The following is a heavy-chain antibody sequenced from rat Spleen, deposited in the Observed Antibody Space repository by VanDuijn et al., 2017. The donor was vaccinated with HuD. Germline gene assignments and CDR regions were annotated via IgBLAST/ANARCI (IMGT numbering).Heavy chain of an antibody. D-gene: IGHD1-9*01. CDR3: ARRHYGYTDYFDY. CDR1: GFTFNNYD. Sequence: EVQLVESGGGLVQPGRSLKLSCAVSGFTFNNYDMAWIRQAPTKGLEWVTSINPGGGDTYYRDSVKGRFTVSRDNAKSTLSLQMDSLRSEDTATFYCARRHYGYTDYFDYWGQGVMVTVSS. CDR2: INPGGGDT. J-gene: IGHJ2*01. V-gene: IGHV5-25*01.